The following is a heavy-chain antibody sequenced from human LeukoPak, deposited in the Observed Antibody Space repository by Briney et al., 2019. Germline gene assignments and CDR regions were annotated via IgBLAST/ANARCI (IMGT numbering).Heavy chain of an antibody. CDR2: INHSGST. V-gene: IGHV4-34*01. Sequence: SETLSLTCAVYGGSFSGYYWSWIRQPPGKGLEWIGEINHSGSTNYNPSLKSRVTISVDTSKNQFSLKLSSVTAEDTAVYYCARDLISACSGGSCYGIDYWGQGTLVTVSS. CDR1: GGSFSGYY. D-gene: IGHD2-15*01. CDR3: ARDLISACSGGSCYGIDY. J-gene: IGHJ4*02.